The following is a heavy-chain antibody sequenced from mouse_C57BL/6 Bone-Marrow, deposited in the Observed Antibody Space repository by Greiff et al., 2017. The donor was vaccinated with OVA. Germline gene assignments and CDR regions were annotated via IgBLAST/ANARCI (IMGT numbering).Heavy chain of an antibody. Sequence: EVKLMESGGDLVKPGGSLKLSCAASGFTFSSYGMSWVRQTPDKRLEWVATISSGGSYTYYPDSVKGRFTISRDNAKNTLYLQMSSLKSEDTAMYYCARHYYWYFDVWGTGTTVTVSS. V-gene: IGHV5-6*01. J-gene: IGHJ1*03. CDR1: GFTFSSYG. CDR3: ARHYYWYFDV. CDR2: ISSGGSYT.